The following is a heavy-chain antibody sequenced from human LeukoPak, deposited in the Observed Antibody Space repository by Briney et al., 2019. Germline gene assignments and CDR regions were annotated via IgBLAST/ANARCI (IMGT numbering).Heavy chain of an antibody. CDR3: AALSGYCSSTSCPLAFDI. Sequence: SVKVSCKASGFTFTSSAMQWVRQARGQRLEWIGWIVVVSGNTNYAQKFQERVTITRDMSTSTAYMELSSLRSEDTAVYYCAALSGYCSSTSCPLAFDIWGQGTMVTVSS. D-gene: IGHD2-2*01. J-gene: IGHJ3*02. CDR2: IVVVSGNT. V-gene: IGHV1-58*02. CDR1: GFTFTSSA.